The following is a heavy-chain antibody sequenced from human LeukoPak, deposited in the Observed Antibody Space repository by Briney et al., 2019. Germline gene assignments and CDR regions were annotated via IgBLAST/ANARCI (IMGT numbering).Heavy chain of an antibody. CDR1: GYPFSAHF. CDR2: IDTTTGNP. D-gene: IGHD3-10*01. J-gene: IGHJ4*02. V-gene: IGHV7-4-1*02. CDR3: VRGTPTPGMDY. Sequence: ASVRVSCTASGYPFSAHFLNWVRQAPGQGLEWMGNIDTTTGNPRYAQDFTGRFVFSLDTSVSTAYLQITSLKADDTAAYYCVRGTPTPGMDYWGQGTQVTVSS.